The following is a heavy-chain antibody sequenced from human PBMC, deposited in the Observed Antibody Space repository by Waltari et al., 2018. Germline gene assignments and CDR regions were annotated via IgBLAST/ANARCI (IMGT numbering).Heavy chain of an antibody. Sequence: EVQLLEPGGGLIQPGGFLSLAWEDAGFTLRTFALTWARRAPGQGLEWVSAVIGGGGSTYYADSVKGRFTISRDNSKNTLYLQVNSLRAEDTAVYYCAKQVYYGSGSFDYWGQGTLVTVSS. CDR2: VIGGGGST. D-gene: IGHD3-10*01. CDR3: AKQVYYGSGSFDY. CDR1: GFTLRTFA. J-gene: IGHJ4*02. V-gene: IGHV3-23*01.